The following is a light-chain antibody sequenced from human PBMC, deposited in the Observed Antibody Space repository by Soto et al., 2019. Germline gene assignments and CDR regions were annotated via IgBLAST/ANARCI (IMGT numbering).Light chain of an antibody. CDR1: SSNIGINT. J-gene: IGLJ1*01. CDR2: SNN. CDR3: AAWDDSLNGRYV. V-gene: IGLV1-44*01. Sequence: QAVVTQPPSASGTPGQRVTISCSGGSSNIGINTVYWYQQLPGTAPKLLIYSNNQRPSGVPDRFSGSKSGTSASLAISGLQSEDEADYYCAAWDDSLNGRYVFGTGTKVTVL.